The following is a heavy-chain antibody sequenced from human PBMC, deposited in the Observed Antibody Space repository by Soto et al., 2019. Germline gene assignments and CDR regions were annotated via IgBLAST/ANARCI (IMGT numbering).Heavy chain of an antibody. CDR2: ISSGGGTT. J-gene: IGHJ6*01. CDR1: GFSFRNYA. V-gene: IGHV3-23*04. D-gene: IGHD3-3*01. CDR3: AKVKGGLGRFYGMYA. Sequence: DEQLAESGGGSLQPGESLRLSCAASGFSFRNYAMTWVRQSPGKGLEWVSLISSGGGTTNYADSVKGRFSISRDNSQNMLYLQMNGLRGEDTALYYCAKVKGGLGRFYGMYAWGQGTMVIVSS.